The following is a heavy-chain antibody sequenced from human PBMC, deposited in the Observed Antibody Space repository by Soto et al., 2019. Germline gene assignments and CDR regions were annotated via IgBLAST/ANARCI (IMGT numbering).Heavy chain of an antibody. CDR2: VNRGGRT. CDR1: GAAFSDYT. D-gene: IGHD3-16*02. Sequence: PSETLSLTCGLSGAAFSDYTWSWVRQAPGGGLHWIGEVNRGGRTKYSPSLERRLTISVDPSRNQVSLELRSVTAADTAIYYCARLIEDNVSASYRYLDLCGQGTLVTVCS. J-gene: IGHJ5*02. V-gene: IGHV4-34*01. CDR3: ARLIEDNVSASYRYLDL.